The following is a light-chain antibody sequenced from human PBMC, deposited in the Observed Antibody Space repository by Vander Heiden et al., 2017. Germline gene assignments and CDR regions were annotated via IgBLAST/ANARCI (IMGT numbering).Light chain of an antibody. CDR3: QETFSTSFT. CDR1: QSIRSY. J-gene: IGKJ3*01. Sequence: DIQMTQSPSSLSASEGDRVTITCRAGQSIRSYLNWYQQKPGKAPNLLIYDVSRLHIGVPSRFSGSGSGTEFTHTISSLQPDDFATYYCQETFSTSFTFGPGTKVDLK. V-gene: IGKV1-39*01. CDR2: DVS.